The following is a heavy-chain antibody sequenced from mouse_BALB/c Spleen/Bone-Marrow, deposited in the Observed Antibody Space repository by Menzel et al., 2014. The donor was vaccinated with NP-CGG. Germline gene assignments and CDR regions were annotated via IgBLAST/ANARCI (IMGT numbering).Heavy chain of an antibody. V-gene: IGHV1S81*02. CDR1: GYTFTSYW. CDR2: INPSNGRT. CDR3: ARWNYYGSLYWYFDV. D-gene: IGHD1-1*01. J-gene: IGHJ1*01. Sequence: QVQLKQSGAELVKPGASVKLSCKASGYTFTSYWMHWVKQRPGQGLEWIGEINPSNGRTNYNEKFKSKATLTVDKSSSTAYMQLSGLTSEDSAVYYCARWNYYGSLYWYFDVWGAGTTVTVSS.